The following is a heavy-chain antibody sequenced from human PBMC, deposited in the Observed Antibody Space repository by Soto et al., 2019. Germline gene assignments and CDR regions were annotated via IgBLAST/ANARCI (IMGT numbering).Heavy chain of an antibody. Sequence: PGGSLRLSCAASGFTFSSYWMSWVRQAPGKGLEWVANIKQDGSEKYYVDSVKGRFTISRDNAKNSLYLQMNSLRAEDTAVYYCAREAKYYDFWSGYYTGMVDYWGQGTLVTVSS. V-gene: IGHV3-7*01. CDR3: AREAKYYDFWSGYYTGMVDY. CDR1: GFTFSSYW. D-gene: IGHD3-3*01. J-gene: IGHJ4*02. CDR2: IKQDGSEK.